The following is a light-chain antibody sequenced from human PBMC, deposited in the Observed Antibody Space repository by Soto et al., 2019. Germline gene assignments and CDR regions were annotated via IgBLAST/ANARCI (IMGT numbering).Light chain of an antibody. CDR2: DAS. J-gene: IGKJ4*01. CDR1: QDISNY. V-gene: IGKV1-33*01. CDR3: QQYDNLPPLT. Sequence: DIQMTQSPSSLSASVGDRVTITCQASQDISNYLNWYQQKPGKAPKLLIYDASNLETGVPSRFSGSGAGTDFSFPISSRQPEDIATYYFQQYDNLPPLTFGGGIKVEIK.